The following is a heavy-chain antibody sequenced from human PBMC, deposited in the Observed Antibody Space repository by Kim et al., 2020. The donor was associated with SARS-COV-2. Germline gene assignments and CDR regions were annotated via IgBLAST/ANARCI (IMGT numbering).Heavy chain of an antibody. CDR1: GFTFSSYA. V-gene: IGHV3-23*01. J-gene: IGHJ4*02. D-gene: IGHD2-2*02. CDR3: AKDNYCSSTSCYTDDSMSSSWYGGGY. CDR2: ISGSGGST. Sequence: GGSLRLSCAASGFTFSSYAMSWVRQAPGKGLEWVSAISGSGGSTYYADSVKGRFTISRDNSKNTLYLQMNSLRAEDTAVYYCAKDNYCSSTSCYTDDSMSSSWYGGGYWGQGTLVTVSS.